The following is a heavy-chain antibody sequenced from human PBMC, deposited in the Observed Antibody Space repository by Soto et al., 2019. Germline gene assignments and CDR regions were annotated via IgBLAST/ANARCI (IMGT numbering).Heavy chain of an antibody. J-gene: IGHJ6*02. CDR1: GFTFRWFG. D-gene: IGHD3-3*01. V-gene: IGHV3-30*18. CDR2: ISNDGSNE. CDR3: AKDYRRITIFGVVMTYYYYYGMDV. Sequence: GGSLRLSCAGSGFTFRWFGMNWVRQAPGKGLEWVARISNDGSNEYYVDSVKGRFTISRDNSKNTLYLQMDSPRAEDTAVYYCAKDYRRITIFGVVMTYYYYYGMDVWGQGTTVTVSS.